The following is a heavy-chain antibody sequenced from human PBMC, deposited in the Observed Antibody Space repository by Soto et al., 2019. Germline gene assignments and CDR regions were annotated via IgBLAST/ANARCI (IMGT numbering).Heavy chain of an antibody. J-gene: IGHJ4*02. CDR1: GYTFTSYD. V-gene: IGHV1-8*01. D-gene: IGHD3-22*01. Sequence: KVSCKASGYTFTSYDINWVRQATGQGPEWMGWMNPNSGNTGYAQKFQGRVTMTRNTSISTAYMELSSLRSEDTAVYYCARDRLRGYDSSGFYSWGQGTMVTVSS. CDR3: ARDRLRGYDSSGFYS. CDR2: MNPNSGNT.